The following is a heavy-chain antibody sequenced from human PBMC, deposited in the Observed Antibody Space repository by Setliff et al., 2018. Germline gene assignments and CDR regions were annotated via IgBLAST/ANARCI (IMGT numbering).Heavy chain of an antibody. V-gene: IGHV1-69*13. Sequence: SVKVSCKASGGTFSSYAISWVRQAPGQGLEWMGGIIPIFGTANYAQKFQGRVTITADESTSTAYMELTCLRSEDTAVYYCARAGGGEFGELRYYYYYYYMDVWGKGTTVTVSS. CDR1: GGTFSSYA. J-gene: IGHJ6*03. CDR3: ARAGGGEFGELRYYYYYYYMDV. CDR2: IIPIFGTA. D-gene: IGHD3-10*01.